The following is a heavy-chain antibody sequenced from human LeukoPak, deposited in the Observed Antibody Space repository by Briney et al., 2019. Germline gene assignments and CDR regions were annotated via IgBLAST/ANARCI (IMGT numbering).Heavy chain of an antibody. CDR2: IYHSGST. J-gene: IGHJ4*02. D-gene: IGHD3-22*01. CDR3: ARAVRSYYDSSGYYD. V-gene: IGHV4-59*12. CDR1: GGSISSYY. Sequence: SETLSLTCTVSGGSISSYYWSWIRQPPGKGLEWIGYIYHSGSTYYNPSLKSRVTISVDRSKNQFSLKLSSVTAADTAVYYCARAVRSYYDSSGYYDWGQGTLVTVSS.